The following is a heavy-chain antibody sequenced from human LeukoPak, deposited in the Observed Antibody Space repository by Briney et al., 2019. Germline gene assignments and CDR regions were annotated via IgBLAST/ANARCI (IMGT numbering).Heavy chain of an antibody. CDR3: ARAGLPSVYYSYGMDV. CDR2: IIPIFDTA. Sequence: ASAKVSCKASGGTFSSYAISWVRQAPGQGLEWMGGIIPIFDTANYAQKFQGRVTITADESTSTAYMELSSLRSEDTAVYYCARAGLPSVYYSYGMDVWGRGTSVTVSS. V-gene: IGHV1-69*13. CDR1: GGTFSSYA. J-gene: IGHJ6*02.